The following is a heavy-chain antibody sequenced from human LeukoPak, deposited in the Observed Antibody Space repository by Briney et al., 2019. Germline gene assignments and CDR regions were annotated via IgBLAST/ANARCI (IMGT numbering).Heavy chain of an antibody. J-gene: IGHJ4*02. D-gene: IGHD2-15*01. CDR3: ARDQFLLGYCSGGRGCRRAYYFDY. V-gene: IGHV1-18*01. Sequence: GASVKVSCKASGYTFTSYGISWVRQALGQGLERMVSISGYNGNTNYAKKFQGRVTMTTDTSTSTAYLEVRSLRSDDTAVYYCARDQFLLGYCSGGRGCRRAYYFDYWGQGTLVTVSS. CDR1: GYTFTSYG. CDR2: ISGYNGNT.